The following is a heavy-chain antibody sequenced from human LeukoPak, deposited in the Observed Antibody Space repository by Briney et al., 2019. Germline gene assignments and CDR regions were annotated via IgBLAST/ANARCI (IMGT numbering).Heavy chain of an antibody. V-gene: IGHV1-18*01. J-gene: IGHJ4*02. D-gene: IGHD6-13*01. Sequence: ASVKVSCKASGYTFTSYGISWVRQAPGQGLEWMGWISAYNGNTNYAQKLQGRVTMTTDTSTSTAYMELRSLRSDDTAVYYCARDPRRRQQLVHFDYWGQGTLVTVSS. CDR2: ISAYNGNT. CDR1: GYTFTSYG. CDR3: ARDPRRRQQLVHFDY.